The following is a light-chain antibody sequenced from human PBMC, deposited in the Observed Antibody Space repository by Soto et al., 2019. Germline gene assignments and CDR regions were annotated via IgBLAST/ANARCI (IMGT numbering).Light chain of an antibody. J-gene: IGKJ1*01. V-gene: IGKV1-5*03. Sequence: DIQMTQSPSTLSASVGDRVTITCRASQSISSWLAWYQQKPGKAPKLLIYKASTLESGVPSNFSGSGSGTEFTLTINSLQPEDFATYYCQQYNSYPWTFGQGNKVDVK. CDR1: QSISSW. CDR2: KAS. CDR3: QQYNSYPWT.